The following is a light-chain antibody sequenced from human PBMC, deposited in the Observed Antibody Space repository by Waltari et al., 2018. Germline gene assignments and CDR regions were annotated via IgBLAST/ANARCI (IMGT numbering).Light chain of an antibody. CDR3: MQALQTP. J-gene: IGKJ4*01. CDR2: KSS. V-gene: IGKV1-5*03. CDR1: QSIDTW. Sequence: DIQMTQSPPTLPASVGDRITITCRASQSIDTWLAWYQQKPGKAPKFLIYKSSILGRGVPDRFSGSGSGTDFTLKISRVEAEDVGVYYCMQALQTPFGGGTKVEIK.